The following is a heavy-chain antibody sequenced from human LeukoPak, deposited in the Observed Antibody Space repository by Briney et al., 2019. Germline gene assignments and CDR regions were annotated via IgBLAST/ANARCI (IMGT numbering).Heavy chain of an antibody. CDR2: INHSGST. D-gene: IGHD4-17*01. J-gene: IGHJ4*02. Sequence: SETLSLTCAVYGGSFSGYYWSWIRQPPGKGLEWIGEINHSGSTNYNPSLKSRVTISVDTSKNQFSLKLSSVTAADTAVYYCARFYPYGDYAVWGQGTLVTVSS. V-gene: IGHV4-34*01. CDR1: GGSFSGYY. CDR3: ARFYPYGDYAV.